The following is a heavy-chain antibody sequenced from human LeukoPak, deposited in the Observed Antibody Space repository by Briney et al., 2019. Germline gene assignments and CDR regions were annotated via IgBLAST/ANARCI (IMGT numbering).Heavy chain of an antibody. CDR2: ISSNGGST. CDR3: ARDRLTNDAFDI. Sequence: PGGSLRLSCSASGFTLSGLAMHWVRQAPGKGLEYVSAISSNGGSTYYADSVKGRFTISRDNSKNTLYLQMNSLRAEDTAMYYCARDRLTNDAFDIWGQGTMVTVSS. J-gene: IGHJ3*02. V-gene: IGHV3-64*04. CDR1: GFTLSGLA. D-gene: IGHD2-8*01.